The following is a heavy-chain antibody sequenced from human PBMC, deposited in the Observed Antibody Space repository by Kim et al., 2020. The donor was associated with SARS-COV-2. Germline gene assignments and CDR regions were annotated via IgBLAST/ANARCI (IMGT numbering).Heavy chain of an antibody. J-gene: IGHJ4*02. CDR1: GGSISSSSYY. D-gene: IGHD3-10*01. CDR3: ATDYYGSGSDLFDY. V-gene: IGHV4-39*07. Sequence: SETLSLTCTVSGGSISSSSYYWGWIRQPPGKGLEWIGSIYYSGSTYYNPSLKSRVTISVDTSKNQFSLKLSSVTAADTAVYYCATDYYGSGSDLFDYWGQGTLVTVSS. CDR2: IYYSGST.